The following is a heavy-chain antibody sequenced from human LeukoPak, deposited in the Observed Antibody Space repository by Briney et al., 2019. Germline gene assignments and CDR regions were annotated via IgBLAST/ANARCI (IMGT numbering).Heavy chain of an antibody. J-gene: IGHJ6*03. Sequence: ASVKVSCKASGYTFTSYDINWVRQAPGKGLEWMGGFDPEDGETIYAQKFQGRATMTEDTSTDTAYMELSRLRSDDTAVYYCARGHSSSPVTYYYYMDVWGKGTTVTISS. CDR3: ARGHSSSPVTYYYYMDV. V-gene: IGHV1-24*01. CDR1: GYTFTSYD. CDR2: FDPEDGET. D-gene: IGHD6-13*01.